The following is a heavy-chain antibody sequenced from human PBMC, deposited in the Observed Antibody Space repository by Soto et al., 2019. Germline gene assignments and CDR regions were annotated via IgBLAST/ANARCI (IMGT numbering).Heavy chain of an antibody. CDR1: GFTFSSYG. V-gene: IGHV3-33*01. Sequence: GGSLRLSCAASGFTFSSYGMHWVRKAPGKGLEWVAVIWYDGSNKYYADSVKGRFTISRDNSKNTLYLQMNSLRAEDTAVYYCARDYYDSSGFSYYYYYGMDVWGQGTTVTVSS. J-gene: IGHJ6*02. D-gene: IGHD3-22*01. CDR2: IWYDGSNK. CDR3: ARDYYDSSGFSYYYYYGMDV.